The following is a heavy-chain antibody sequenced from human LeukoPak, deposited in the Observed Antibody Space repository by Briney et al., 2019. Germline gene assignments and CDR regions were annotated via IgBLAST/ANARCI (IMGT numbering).Heavy chain of an antibody. J-gene: IGHJ4*02. V-gene: IGHV3-23*01. D-gene: IGHD6-13*01. CDR3: AKKTPGTYPFDY. Sequence: SGGSLRFSCAASGFSFSSTAMNWVRQAPGKGLEWVSASGTDGDTYYTDSVQGRFTISRDNSRNTLYLQMTSLRADDTAVYYCAKKTPGTYPFDYWGQGTLVTVSP. CDR2: SGTDGDT. CDR1: GFSFSSTA.